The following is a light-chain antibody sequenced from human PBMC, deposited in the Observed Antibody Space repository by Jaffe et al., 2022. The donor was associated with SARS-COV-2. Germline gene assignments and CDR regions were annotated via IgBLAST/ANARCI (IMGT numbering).Light chain of an antibody. CDR3: QQYDRYPRT. CDR1: QSISSW. J-gene: IGKJ2*01. Sequence: DIQMTQSPSTLSASVGDRVTITCRASQSISSWLAWYQQKPGKAPNLLIYKASSLDSGVPSRFSGSESGTEFTLTISSLQPDDFATYYCQQYDRYPRTFGQGTKLEIK. CDR2: KAS. V-gene: IGKV1-5*03.